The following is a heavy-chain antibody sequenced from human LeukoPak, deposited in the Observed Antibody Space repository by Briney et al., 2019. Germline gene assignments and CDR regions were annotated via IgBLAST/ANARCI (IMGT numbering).Heavy chain of an antibody. CDR3: ARADSWELLRAWFDP. D-gene: IGHD1-26*01. V-gene: IGHV1-18*01. CDR2: ISGYNGNT. CDR1: GYTFSSFG. J-gene: IGHJ5*02. Sequence: ASVKVSCKASGYTFSSFGISWVRQAPGQGLEWMGWISGYNGNTKYAEKFQGRVTLTTDTSTDTVYMEVGSLTSDDTAVYYCARADSWELLRAWFDPWGQGTLVTVSS.